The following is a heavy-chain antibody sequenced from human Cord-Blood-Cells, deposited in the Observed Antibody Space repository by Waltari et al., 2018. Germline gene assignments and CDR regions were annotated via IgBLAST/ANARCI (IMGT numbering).Heavy chain of an antibody. CDR1: GYSFTSYW. CDR2: IYPGDSDT. V-gene: IGHV5-51*01. Sequence: EVQLVQSGAEVKKPGESLKISCQGSGYSFTSYWIGWVRRMTGKGLEWMGIIYPGDSDTRYSPSFQGQVTISADKSISTAYLQWSSLKASDTAMYYCARHFKPYYYGSGSYYFDYWGQGTLVTVSS. D-gene: IGHD3-10*01. CDR3: ARHFKPYYYGSGSYYFDY. J-gene: IGHJ4*02.